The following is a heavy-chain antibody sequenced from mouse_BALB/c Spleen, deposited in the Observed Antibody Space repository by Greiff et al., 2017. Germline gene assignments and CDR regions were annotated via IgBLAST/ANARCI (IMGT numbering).Heavy chain of an antibody. J-gene: IGHJ4*01. D-gene: IGHD1-1*01. Sequence: EVQVVESGGGLVKPGGSLKLSCAASGFTFSDYYMYWVRQTPEKRLEWVATISDGGSYTYYPDSVKGRFTISRDNAKNNLYLQMSSLKSEDTAMYYCARADRYGSRDAMDYWGQGTSVTVSS. V-gene: IGHV5-4*02. CDR3: ARADRYGSRDAMDY. CDR2: ISDGGSYT. CDR1: GFTFSDYY.